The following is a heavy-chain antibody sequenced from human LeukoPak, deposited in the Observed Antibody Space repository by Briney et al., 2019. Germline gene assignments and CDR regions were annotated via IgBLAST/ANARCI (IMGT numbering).Heavy chain of an antibody. CDR3: ATRRAAAGTYLDY. CDR1: GGSISSGDYY. J-gene: IGHJ4*02. CDR2: IYYSGST. V-gene: IGHV4-30-4*08. Sequence: SETLSLTCTVSGGSISSGDYYWSWIRQPPGKGLEWIGYIYYSGSTYYNPSLKSRVTISVDTSKNQFSLKLSSVTAADTAVYYCATRRAAAGTYLDYWGQGTLVTVSS. D-gene: IGHD6-13*01.